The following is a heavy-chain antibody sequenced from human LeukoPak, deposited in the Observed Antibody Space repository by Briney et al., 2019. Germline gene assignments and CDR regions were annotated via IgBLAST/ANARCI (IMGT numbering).Heavy chain of an antibody. CDR1: GYTFTGYY. D-gene: IGHD2-15*01. J-gene: IGHJ5*02. Sequence: ASVKVSCKASGYTFTGYYMHWVRQAPGQGLEWMGWINPNCGGTNYAQKFQGRVTMTRDTSISTAYMELSRLRSDDTAVYYCARDPDIVVVVAATRLWFDPWGQGTLVTVSS. CDR3: ARDPDIVVVVAATRLWFDP. V-gene: IGHV1-2*02. CDR2: INPNCGGT.